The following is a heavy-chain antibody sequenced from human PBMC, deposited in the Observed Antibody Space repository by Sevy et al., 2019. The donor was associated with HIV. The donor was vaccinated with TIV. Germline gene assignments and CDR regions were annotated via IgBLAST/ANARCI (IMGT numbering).Heavy chain of an antibody. CDR2: ISSNGGST. V-gene: IGHV3-64D*06. D-gene: IGHD6-13*01. J-gene: IGHJ6*03. Sequence: GGSLRLSCSASGFTFSSYAMHWVRQAPGKGLEYVSAISSNGGSTYYADSVKGRFTISRDNSKNTLYLQMGGLRAEDTAVYYCVKRAGSSSWNYYYMDVWGKGTTVTVSS. CDR3: VKRAGSSSWNYYYMDV. CDR1: GFTFSSYA.